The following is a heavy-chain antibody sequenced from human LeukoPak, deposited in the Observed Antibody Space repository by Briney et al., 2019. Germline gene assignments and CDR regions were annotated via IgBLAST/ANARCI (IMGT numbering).Heavy chain of an antibody. CDR3: ARSAYNYGYVYFDH. Sequence: ASVKVSCKASGYTFTGCFIHYVRQAPGQGLEWMGWIDPNSDNIRYSETFKDRVTMTRDTSTNTAYMELSWLRSDDTAVYYCARSAYNYGYVYFDHWGQGTLVTVSS. CDR2: IDPNSDNI. J-gene: IGHJ4*02. V-gene: IGHV1-2*02. CDR1: GYTFTGCF. D-gene: IGHD5-18*01.